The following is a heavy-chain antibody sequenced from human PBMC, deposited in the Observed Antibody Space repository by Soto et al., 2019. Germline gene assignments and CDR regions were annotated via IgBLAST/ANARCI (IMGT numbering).Heavy chain of an antibody. CDR3: ARVVMTTVPASYYYGMDV. D-gene: IGHD4-4*01. J-gene: IGHJ6*02. Sequence: GASVKVSCKASGYTFTGYYMHWVRQAPGQGLEWMGWINPNSGGTNYAQKFQGRVTMTRDTSISTAYMELSRLRSDDTAVYYCARVVMTTVPASYYYGMDVWGQGTTVTVSS. V-gene: IGHV1-2*02. CDR1: GYTFTGYY. CDR2: INPNSGGT.